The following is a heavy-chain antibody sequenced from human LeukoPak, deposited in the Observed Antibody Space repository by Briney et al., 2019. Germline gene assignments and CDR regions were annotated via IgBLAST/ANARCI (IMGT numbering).Heavy chain of an antibody. D-gene: IGHD3-22*01. CDR2: MNPNSGNT. J-gene: IGHJ4*02. V-gene: IGHV1-8*01. Sequence: ASVNVSCKASGYTFTSYDINWVRQATGQGLEWMGWMNPNSGNTGYAQKFQGRVTMTRNTSISTAYMELSRLRSEDTDVYYCARGGKYYDSSGYCVDYWGQGTLVTVSS. CDR1: GYTFTSYD. CDR3: ARGGKYYDSSGYCVDY.